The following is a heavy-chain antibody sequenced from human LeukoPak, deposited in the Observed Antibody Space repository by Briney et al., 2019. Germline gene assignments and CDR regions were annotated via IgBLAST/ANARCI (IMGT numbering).Heavy chain of an antibody. D-gene: IGHD3-10*01. CDR3: AREAQYYGSGSHNWFDP. J-gene: IGHJ5*02. Sequence: GGSLRLSCAASGFTFDDYGMSWVRQAPGKGLEWVSGINWNGGSTGYADSVKGRFTISRDNAKNSLYLQMNSLRAEDTALYYCAREAQYYGSGSHNWFDPWGQGTLVTVSS. V-gene: IGHV3-20*04. CDR1: GFTFDDYG. CDR2: INWNGGST.